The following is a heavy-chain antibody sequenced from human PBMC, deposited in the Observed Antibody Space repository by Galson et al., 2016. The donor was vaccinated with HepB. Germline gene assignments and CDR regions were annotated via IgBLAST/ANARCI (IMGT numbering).Heavy chain of an antibody. D-gene: IGHD3-3*01. J-gene: IGHJ6*02. CDR1: GGSIRNSSDY. V-gene: IGHV4-39*01. Sequence: SETLSLTCTVSGGSIRNSSDYWAWIRQSPGRGLEWIGSFYYSGTTYYNPSPRGRVTLSVDASMNQFAQRLDSVTAADTAVYFCARHQGFRSGFPPGRNYAMDIWAQGTTVTVSS. CDR3: ARHQGFRSGFPPGRNYAMDI. CDR2: FYYSGTT.